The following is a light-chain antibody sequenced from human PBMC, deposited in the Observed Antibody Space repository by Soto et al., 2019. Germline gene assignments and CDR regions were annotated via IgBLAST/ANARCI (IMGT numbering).Light chain of an antibody. J-gene: IGKJ1*01. CDR3: QQSYSTPHRT. CDR2: AAS. CDR1: QSISSY. V-gene: IGKV1-39*01. Sequence: DIQMTQSPSSLSASVGDRVTITRRASQSISSYLNWYQQKPGKALRLLIYAASSLQSGVPSRFSGSGSGTDFTLTISSLQPEDFAIYYCQQSYSTPHRTFGQGTKVDIK.